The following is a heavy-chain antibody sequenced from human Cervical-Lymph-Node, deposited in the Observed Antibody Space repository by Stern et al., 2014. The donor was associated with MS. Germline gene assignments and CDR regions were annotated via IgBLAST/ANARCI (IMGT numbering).Heavy chain of an antibody. D-gene: IGHD2-8*01. J-gene: IGHJ4*02. CDR3: ARDKMHAFDY. CDR1: GYTFTSYG. V-gene: IGHV1-18*01. CDR2: ISADSGTT. Sequence: QVQLVESGTEVKKPGASLIVSCEASGYTFTSYGISWVRQAPGQGLEWVGWISADSGTTKYAQNLRDRITLTRDTSTGTAYMELRTLRSEDTAVYYCARDKMHAFDYWGQGTLVSVSS.